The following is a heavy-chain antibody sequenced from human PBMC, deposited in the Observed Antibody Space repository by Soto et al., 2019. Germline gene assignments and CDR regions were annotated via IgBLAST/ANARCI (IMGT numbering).Heavy chain of an antibody. CDR1: GFTFSSYA. CDR3: AKVFVYNWNDGREFDY. Sequence: GGSLRLSCAASGFTFSSYAMSWVRQAPGKGLEWVSAISGSGGSTYYADSVKGRFTISRDNSKNTLYLQMNSLRAEDTAVYYCAKVFVYNWNDGREFDYWGQGTLVTVSS. J-gene: IGHJ4*02. D-gene: IGHD1-1*01. V-gene: IGHV3-23*01. CDR2: ISGSGGST.